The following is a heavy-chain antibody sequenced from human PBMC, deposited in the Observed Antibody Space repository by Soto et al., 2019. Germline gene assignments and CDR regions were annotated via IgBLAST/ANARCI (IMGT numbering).Heavy chain of an antibody. CDR3: ATRSSKVDYYYGMDV. J-gene: IGHJ6*02. CDR1: GGSISSGDYY. D-gene: IGHD6-6*01. CDR2: IYYSGST. V-gene: IGHV4-30-4*01. Sequence: QVQLQESGPGLVKPSQTLSLTCTVSGGSISSGDYYWSWIRQPPGKGLEWIGYIYYSGSTYYNPSLTSRVTISVDTSKHQFSLKLSSVTAADTAVYYCATRSSKVDYYYGMDVWGQGTTVTVSS.